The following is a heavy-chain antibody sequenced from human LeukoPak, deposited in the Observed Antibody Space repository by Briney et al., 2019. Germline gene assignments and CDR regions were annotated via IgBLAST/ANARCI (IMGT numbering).Heavy chain of an antibody. V-gene: IGHV3-53*01. CDR1: GFTVSSNY. D-gene: IGHD1-26*01. CDR2: IYSGGST. CDR3: AKENDIVGATIDY. Sequence: GGSLRLSCAASGFTVSSNYMSWVRQAPGKGLEWVSIIYSGGSTFYADSVKGRFTISRDNSKNTLYLQMNSLRAEDTAVYYCAKENDIVGATIDYWGQGTLVTVSS. J-gene: IGHJ4*02.